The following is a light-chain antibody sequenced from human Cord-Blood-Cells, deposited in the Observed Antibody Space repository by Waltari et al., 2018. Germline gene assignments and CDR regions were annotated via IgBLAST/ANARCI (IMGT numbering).Light chain of an antibody. CDR2: GAS. CDR1: QSVSSSY. CDR3: QQYGSSPT. V-gene: IGKV3-20*01. Sequence: EIVLTQSPGTLSLSPGERATLSCRDSQSVSSSYLAWYQQKHGQAPRRLIYGASSRATGIPDRFSGSGSGTDFTLTISRLEPEDFAVYYCQQYGSSPTFGGGTKVEIK. J-gene: IGKJ4*01.